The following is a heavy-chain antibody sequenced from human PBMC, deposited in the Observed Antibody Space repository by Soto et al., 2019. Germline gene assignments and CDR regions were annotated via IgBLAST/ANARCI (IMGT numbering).Heavy chain of an antibody. Sequence: QVQLVESGGGVVQPGRSLRLSCAASGFTFSSYGMHWVRQAPGKGLEWVALVWYDGGNKYYADSVKGRFTISRDNSKNPLYLQRNSLRDEDTAVYYCVRAAGYSGNDYVYYYGMDVWGQGTTVTVSS. D-gene: IGHD5-12*01. CDR3: VRAAGYSGNDYVYYYGMDV. CDR2: VWYDGGNK. J-gene: IGHJ6*02. V-gene: IGHV3-33*01. CDR1: GFTFSSYG.